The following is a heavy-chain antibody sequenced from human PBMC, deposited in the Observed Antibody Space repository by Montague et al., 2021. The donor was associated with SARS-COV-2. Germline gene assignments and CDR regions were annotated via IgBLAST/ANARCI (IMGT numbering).Heavy chain of an antibody. V-gene: IGHV4-39*01. CDR2: IYYSGST. CDR1: GGSISSSSYY. Sequence: SETLSLTCTVSGGSISSSSYYWGWTRQPPGKGLEWIGSIYYSGSTYYNPSLKSRVTISVDTSKNQFSLKLSSVTAADTAVYYCARLGITIFSPRWFDPWGQGTLVTVSS. D-gene: IGHD3-9*01. J-gene: IGHJ5*02. CDR3: ARLGITIFSPRWFDP.